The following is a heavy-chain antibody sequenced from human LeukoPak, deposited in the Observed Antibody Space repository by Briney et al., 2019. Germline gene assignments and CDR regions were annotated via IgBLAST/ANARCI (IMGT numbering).Heavy chain of an antibody. J-gene: IGHJ4*02. CDR1: GYTFTGYY. Sequence: ASVKVSRKASGYTFTGYYMHWVRQAPGQGLEWMGWINPNSGGTNYAQKFQGRVTMTRDTSISTAYMELSRLRSDDTAVYYCARSWYSSSWYNYWGQGTLVTVSS. D-gene: IGHD6-13*01. CDR2: INPNSGGT. CDR3: ARSWYSSSWYNY. V-gene: IGHV1-2*02.